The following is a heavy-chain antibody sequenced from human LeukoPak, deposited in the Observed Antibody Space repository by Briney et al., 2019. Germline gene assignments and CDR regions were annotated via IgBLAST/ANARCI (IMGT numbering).Heavy chain of an antibody. CDR3: ARATSGEFADY. Sequence: SQTLSLTRTVSGGSISIGGYYWSWIRQHPGKGLEWIGYIYYSGITYYNPSLKSRVTISVDTSKNQFSLYLSSVTAADTAVYYCARATSGEFADYWGQGTLVTVSS. J-gene: IGHJ4*02. CDR2: IYYSGIT. V-gene: IGHV4-31*03. D-gene: IGHD3-10*01. CDR1: GGSISIGGYY.